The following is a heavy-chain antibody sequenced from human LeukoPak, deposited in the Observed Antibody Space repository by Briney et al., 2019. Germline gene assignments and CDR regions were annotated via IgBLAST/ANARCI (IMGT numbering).Heavy chain of an antibody. CDR1: GFTFSSYG. J-gene: IGHJ3*02. CDR3: AKARRITMIVVVDDGAFDI. CDR2: IRYDGSNK. D-gene: IGHD3-22*01. V-gene: IGHV3-30*02. Sequence: GGSLRLSCAASGFTFSSYGMHWVRQAPGKGLEWVAFIRYDGSNKYYADSVKGRFTISRDNSKNTLYLQMNSLRAEDTAVYYCAKARRITMIVVVDDGAFDIWGQGTMVTVSS.